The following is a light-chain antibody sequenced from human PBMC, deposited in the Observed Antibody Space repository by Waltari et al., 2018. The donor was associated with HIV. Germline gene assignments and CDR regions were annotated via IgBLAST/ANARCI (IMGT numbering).Light chain of an antibody. CDR2: DAS. J-gene: IGKJ2*01. CDR3: QQCGGSPGT. CDR1: QSISSY. V-gene: IGKV3D-20*01. Sequence: EIVLTQSPATLSLSPGERATLSCGASQSISSYLAWYQQKPGLAPRLLIYDASNRAPGIPDRFSGSGSVTEFTLTISRLEPEDFAVYYCQQCGGSPGTFGQGTKLEI.